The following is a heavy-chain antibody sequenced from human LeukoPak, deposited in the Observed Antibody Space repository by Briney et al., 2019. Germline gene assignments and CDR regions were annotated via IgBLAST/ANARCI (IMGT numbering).Heavy chain of an antibody. CDR3: ARDRAHGIFGVVTYYYYYMDV. CDR1: GGTFSSYA. J-gene: IGHJ6*03. V-gene: IGHV1-69*13. Sequence: SVKVSCKASGGTFSSYAISWVRQAPGHGLEWMGGIIPIFGTANYAQKFQGRVTITADESTSTAYMELSSLRSEDTAVYYCARDRAHGIFGVVTYYYYYMDVWGKGTTVTVSS. D-gene: IGHD3-3*01. CDR2: IIPIFGTA.